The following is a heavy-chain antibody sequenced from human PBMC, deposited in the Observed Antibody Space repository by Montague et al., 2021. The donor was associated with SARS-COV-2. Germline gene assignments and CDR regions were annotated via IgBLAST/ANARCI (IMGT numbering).Heavy chain of an antibody. CDR1: GGSFSGYY. Sequence: SETLSLTRAVYGGSFSGYYWSWIRQPPGKGLEWIGEINHSGSTNYNPSLKSRVTISGDTSKNQFSLKLSSVTAADTAVYYCARFYHVGMVRGVRRAYYYGMDVWGQGTTVTVSS. D-gene: IGHD3-10*01. CDR2: INHSGST. CDR3: ARFYHVGMVRGVRRAYYYGMDV. V-gene: IGHV4-34*01. J-gene: IGHJ6*02.